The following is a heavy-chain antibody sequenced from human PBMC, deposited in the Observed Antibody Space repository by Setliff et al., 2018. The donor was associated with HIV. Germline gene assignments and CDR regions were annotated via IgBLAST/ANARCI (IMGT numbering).Heavy chain of an antibody. V-gene: IGHV3-48*04. CDR1: GFTFSDYS. CDR2: INNISSTI. CDR3: ASSRPPDDSSGYLDH. J-gene: IGHJ4*01. D-gene: IGHD3-22*01. Sequence: PGGSLRLSCVASGFTFSDYSMNWVRQAPGKGLEWVSYINNISSTISYADSVKGRFAISRDNAKDSLNLEMNSLRAEDTAIYYCASSRPPDDSSGYLDHWGQGTLVTVSS.